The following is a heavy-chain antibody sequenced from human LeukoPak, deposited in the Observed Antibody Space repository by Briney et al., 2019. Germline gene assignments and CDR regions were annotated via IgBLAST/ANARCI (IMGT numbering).Heavy chain of an antibody. V-gene: IGHV3-23*01. CDR3: AKDKYELRYYFDY. D-gene: IGHD1-26*01. CDR1: GFTFSSYA. CDR2: ISGSGGST. Sequence: NPGGSLRLSCAASGFTFSSYAMSWVRQAPGKGLEWVSAISGSGGSTYYADSVKGRFTISRDNSKSTLYLQMNSLRAEDTAVYYCAKDKYELRYYFDYWGQGTLVTVSS. J-gene: IGHJ4*02.